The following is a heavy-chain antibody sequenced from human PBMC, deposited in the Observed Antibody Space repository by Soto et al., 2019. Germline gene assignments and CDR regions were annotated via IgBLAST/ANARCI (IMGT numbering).Heavy chain of an antibody. J-gene: IGHJ1*01. Sequence: GSLSLSCAASGFTFSSYAMSWVRQAPGQGLEWVSAINGSGGSTYYADSVKGRFTIYRDNSKNTLYLQMNSLRADDTAVYYCAKVAGGRWDLRDFQHWGQGTLVTVSS. CDR1: GFTFSSYA. V-gene: IGHV3-23*01. CDR3: AKVAGGRWDLRDFQH. CDR2: INGSGGST. D-gene: IGHD1-26*01.